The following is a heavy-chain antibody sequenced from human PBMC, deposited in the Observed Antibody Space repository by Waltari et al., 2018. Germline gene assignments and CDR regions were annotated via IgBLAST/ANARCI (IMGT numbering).Heavy chain of an antibody. CDR1: GFTFSSYA. Sequence: EVQLLESGGGLVQPGGSLRLSCAASGFTFSSYAMSWVRQAPGKGLEWVSAISGSGGSTYYADSVKGRFTISRDNSKNTLYLQMNSLRAEDTAVYYCAKLTHSSGWYTPSYFDYWGQGTLVTVSS. D-gene: IGHD6-19*01. CDR3: AKLTHSSGWYTPSYFDY. J-gene: IGHJ4*02. V-gene: IGHV3-23*01. CDR2: ISGSGGST.